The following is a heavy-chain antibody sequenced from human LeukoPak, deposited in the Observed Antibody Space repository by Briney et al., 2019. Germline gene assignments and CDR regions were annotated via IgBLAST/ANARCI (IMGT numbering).Heavy chain of an antibody. CDR3: ARVTIVVPARHALDI. CDR1: GYTFTSYG. D-gene: IGHD2-2*01. V-gene: IGHV1-18*04. CDR2: ISAYNGNT. Sequence: GASVKVSCKASGYTFTSYGISWVRQAPGQGLEWMGWISAYNGNTNYAQKLQGRVTMTTDTSMSTAYMELRSLRSDDTAVYYCARVTIVVPARHALDIWGQGTMVTVSS. J-gene: IGHJ3*02.